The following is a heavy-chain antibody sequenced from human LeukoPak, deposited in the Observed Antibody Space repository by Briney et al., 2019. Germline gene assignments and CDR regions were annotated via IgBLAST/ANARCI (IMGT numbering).Heavy chain of an antibody. V-gene: IGHV4-34*01. CDR3: ARRPVGIQLWRYYYYMDV. CDR1: GGSFSGYY. Sequence: SETLSLTCAVYGGSFSGYYWSWIRQPPGKGLEWIGEINHSGSTNYNPSLKSRVTISVDTSKNQFSLKLSSVTAADTAVYYCARRPVGIQLWRYYYYMDVWGKGTTVTVSS. D-gene: IGHD5-18*01. CDR2: INHSGST. J-gene: IGHJ6*03.